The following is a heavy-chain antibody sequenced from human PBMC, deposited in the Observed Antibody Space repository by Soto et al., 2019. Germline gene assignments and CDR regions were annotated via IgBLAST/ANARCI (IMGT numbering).Heavy chain of an antibody. Sequence: SETLSLTCTVSGGSISSYYWSWIRQPPGKGLEWIGYIYYSGSTNYNPSLKSRVTISVDTSKNQFSLKLSSVTAADTAVYYCARVRRYRSGGIYYFDYWGQGTLVTVSS. CDR1: GGSISSYY. J-gene: IGHJ4*02. CDR3: ARVRRYRSGGIYYFDY. CDR2: IYYSGST. V-gene: IGHV4-59*01. D-gene: IGHD2-15*01.